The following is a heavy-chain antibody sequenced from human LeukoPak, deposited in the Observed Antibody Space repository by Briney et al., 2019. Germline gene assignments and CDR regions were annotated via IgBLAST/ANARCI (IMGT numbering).Heavy chain of an antibody. Sequence: ASVKVSCKASRYTFSDYYIHWVRQAPGQGLEWMGWINPKSGGTNYAQKFQGRVTMTRDTSISTAYMELSRLRSDDTAVYYCARHGSRRAPFDPWGQGTLVTVSS. CDR2: INPKSGGT. D-gene: IGHD1-1*01. J-gene: IGHJ5*02. V-gene: IGHV1-2*02. CDR3: ARHGSRRAPFDP. CDR1: RYTFSDYY.